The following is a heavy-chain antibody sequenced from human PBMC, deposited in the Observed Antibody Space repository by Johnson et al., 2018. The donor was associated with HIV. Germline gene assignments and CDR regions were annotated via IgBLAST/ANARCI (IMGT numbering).Heavy chain of an antibody. CDR1: GFTFSNAW. V-gene: IGHV3-15*01. Sequence: VQLVQSGGGLVKPGGSLRLSCAASGFTFSNAWMSWVRQAPGKGLEWVGRIKSKTDGGTTDYAAPVKGRFTISRDDSKNTLYLQMNSLRAEDTAVYYCARGGAWGSFDIWGQGTMVTVSS. CDR3: ARGGAWGSFDI. D-gene: IGHD7-27*01. CDR2: IKSKTDGGTT. J-gene: IGHJ3*02.